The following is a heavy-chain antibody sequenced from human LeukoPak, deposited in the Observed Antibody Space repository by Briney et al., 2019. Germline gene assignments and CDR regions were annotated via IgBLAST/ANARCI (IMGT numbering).Heavy chain of an antibody. V-gene: IGHV3-20*04. J-gene: IGHJ4*02. CDR1: GFTLDDYG. CDR3: ARGIHVRSGLSGDY. D-gene: IGHD6-25*01. CDR2: INWSGGST. Sequence: PGGSLRLSCAASGFTLDDYGMSWVRQGPGKGLEWVCGINWSGGSTGYADSVKGLFTISRDNAKNSLYLQMNSLRAEDTALYYCARGIHVRSGLSGDYWGQGTLVTVSS.